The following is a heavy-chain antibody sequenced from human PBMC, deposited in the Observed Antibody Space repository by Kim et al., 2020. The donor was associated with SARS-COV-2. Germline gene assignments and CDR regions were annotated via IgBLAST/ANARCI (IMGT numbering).Heavy chain of an antibody. CDR2: FFRSGST. CDR1: GAPISSYY. V-gene: IGHV4-59*13. CDR3: ASWDYSDNAGLVH. D-gene: IGHD4-4*01. Sequence: SETLSHTCTVSGAPISSYYWVWVRQPPGKGLEWMATFFRSGSTSSNPSLKSRVTISADTSNHQFSLQLSSVTAADTAVSYCASWDYSDNAGLVHWGQGTLVAVSS. J-gene: IGHJ4*02.